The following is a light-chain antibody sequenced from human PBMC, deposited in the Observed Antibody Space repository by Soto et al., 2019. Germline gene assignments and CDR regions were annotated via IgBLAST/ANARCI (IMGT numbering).Light chain of an antibody. CDR3: SSYAGSSALAV. CDR2: DVS. J-gene: IGLJ2*01. Sequence: QSALPQPASVSGSPGQSTTISGTGTSSDVGGYNYVSWYQQHPGKAPKLMIYDVSNRPSGVSNRFAGSKSGNTASLTISGLQAEDEADYYCSSYAGSSALAVFGGGTKVTVL. V-gene: IGLV2-14*01. CDR1: SSDVGGYNY.